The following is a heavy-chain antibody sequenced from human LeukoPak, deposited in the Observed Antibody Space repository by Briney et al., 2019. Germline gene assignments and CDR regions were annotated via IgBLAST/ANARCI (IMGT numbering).Heavy chain of an antibody. D-gene: IGHD3-3*01. Sequence: GESLKISCQGSGYSFTSYWIGWVRQLPGKGLEWMGIIYPGDSDTRYSPSFQGHVPISAAKSISTAYLQWSSLKASETAMYYCARQTRAYYDFWSGQYYFDYWGQGPLVTVSS. CDR1: GYSFTSYW. CDR2: IYPGDSDT. V-gene: IGHV5-51*01. J-gene: IGHJ4*02. CDR3: ARQTRAYYDFWSGQYYFDY.